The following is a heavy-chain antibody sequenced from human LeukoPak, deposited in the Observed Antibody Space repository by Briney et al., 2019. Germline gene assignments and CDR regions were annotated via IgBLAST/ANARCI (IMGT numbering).Heavy chain of an antibody. CDR1: GFTVSDSY. CDR2: IYADGST. J-gene: IGHJ4*02. D-gene: IGHD3-22*01. Sequence: GGSLRLSCAVSGFTVSDSYTSWVRQGPGKGLEWVAVIYADGSTYHAESVKGRFSISRHNSRNIVYLQMNSLRAEDTALYYCARDGSLPRTYFYDSSGYHVFWGQGTLVTVSS. V-gene: IGHV3-53*01. CDR3: ARDGSLPRTYFYDSSGYHVF.